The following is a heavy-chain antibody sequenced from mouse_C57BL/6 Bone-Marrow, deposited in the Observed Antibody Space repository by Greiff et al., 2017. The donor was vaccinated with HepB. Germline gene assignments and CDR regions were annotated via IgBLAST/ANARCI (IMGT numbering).Heavy chain of an antibody. V-gene: IGHV1-81*01. Sequence: VQLQQSGAELARPGASVKLSCKASVYTFTSYGISWVKQRTGQGLEWIGEIYPRSGNTYYNEKFKGKATLTADKSSSTAYMELRSLTSEDSAVYFCARSLPFCYYAMDYWGQGTSVTVSS. CDR3: ARSLPFCYYAMDY. CDR2: IYPRSGNT. D-gene: IGHD6-1*01. J-gene: IGHJ4*01. CDR1: VYTFTSYG.